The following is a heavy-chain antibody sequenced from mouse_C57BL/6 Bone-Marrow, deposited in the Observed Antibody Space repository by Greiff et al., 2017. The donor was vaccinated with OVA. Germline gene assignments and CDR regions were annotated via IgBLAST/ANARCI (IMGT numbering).Heavy chain of an antibody. CDR1: GYTFTSYW. CDR3: ARLPRYYYGSAY. V-gene: IGHV1-59*01. Sequence: QVQLQQPGAELVRPGTSVKLSCKASGYTFTSYWMHWVKQRPGQGLEWIGVIDPSDSYTNYNQKFKGKATLTVDTSSSTAYMQLSSLTSEDSAVYYCARLPRYYYGSAYWGQGTLVTVSA. D-gene: IGHD1-1*01. CDR2: IDPSDSYT. J-gene: IGHJ3*01.